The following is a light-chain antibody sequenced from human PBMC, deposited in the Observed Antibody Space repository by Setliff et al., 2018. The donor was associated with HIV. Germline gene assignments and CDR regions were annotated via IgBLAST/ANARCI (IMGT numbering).Light chain of an antibody. CDR1: SSDVGGYDF. J-gene: IGLJ1*01. V-gene: IGLV2-14*03. CDR2: DVT. CDR3: ASYSSNTTLGI. Sequence: SVLTQPASVSGSPGQSITISCIGTSSDVGGYDFVSWYQQRPGKAPKLIIFDVTERPSGVSHRFSGSKSGNTASLTISGLQTEDEADYFCASYSSNTTLGIFGTGTKVTVL.